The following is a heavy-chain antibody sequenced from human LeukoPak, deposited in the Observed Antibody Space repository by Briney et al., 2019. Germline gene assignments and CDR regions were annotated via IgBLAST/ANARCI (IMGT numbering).Heavy chain of an antibody. Sequence: SETLSLTCTVSGGSISSYYWSWIRQPPGKGLEWIGYIYYSGSTNYNPSLKSRVTISVDTSKNQFSLKLSSVTAADTAVYYCARGPYCGGDCYSPFDSWGQGTLVTVSS. D-gene: IGHD2-21*02. V-gene: IGHV4-59*08. CDR1: GGSISSYY. J-gene: IGHJ4*02. CDR2: IYYSGST. CDR3: ARGPYCGGDCYSPFDS.